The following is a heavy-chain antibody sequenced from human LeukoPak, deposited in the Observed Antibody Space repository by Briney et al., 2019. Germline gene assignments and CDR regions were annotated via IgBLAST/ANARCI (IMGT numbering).Heavy chain of an antibody. CDR1: GFTFSTYN. CDR3: ARDLHSSKY. D-gene: IGHD6-13*01. V-gene: IGHV3-21*01. Sequence: PGGSLRLSCAASGFTFSTYNMNWVRQAQGKGLEWVSSIGSSSGYIYYADSVKGRFTISRDNAKNSLYLQMNSLRAEDTAVYYCARDLHSSKYWGQGTLVTVSS. CDR2: IGSSSGYI. J-gene: IGHJ4*02.